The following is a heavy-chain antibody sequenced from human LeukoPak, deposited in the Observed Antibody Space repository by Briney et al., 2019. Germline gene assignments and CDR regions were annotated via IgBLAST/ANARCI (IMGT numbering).Heavy chain of an antibody. CDR3: ARGGYSFGSFDY. Sequence: GGSLRLSCAASGFTSSSCWMTWVRQAPGKGLEWVANINQDGSAEYYVDSVKDRFTVSRDNAQNSLYLQVNSLRAEDTAVYYCARGGYSFGSFDYWGQGTLLTVSS. V-gene: IGHV3-7*05. J-gene: IGHJ4*02. CDR1: GFTSSSCW. D-gene: IGHD5-18*01. CDR2: INQDGSAE.